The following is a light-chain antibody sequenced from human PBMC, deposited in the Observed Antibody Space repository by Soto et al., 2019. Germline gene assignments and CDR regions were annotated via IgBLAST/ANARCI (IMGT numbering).Light chain of an antibody. Sequence: QSALTQPPSASGSLGQSLTISCTGTSSDIGAYIYVSWYQQHPGKAPKNIISEVSRRPSGVPERFSGSKSGNTASLTVSGPQADDEGHYYCSSYAGSNNFVVGTGTKVTV. CDR2: EVS. CDR3: SSYAGSNNFV. J-gene: IGLJ1*01. V-gene: IGLV2-8*01. CDR1: SSDIGAYIY.